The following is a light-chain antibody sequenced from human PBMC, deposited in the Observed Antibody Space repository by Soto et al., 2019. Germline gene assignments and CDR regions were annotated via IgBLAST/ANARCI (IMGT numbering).Light chain of an antibody. CDR1: QGIGDT. V-gene: IGKV3-15*01. CDR2: DTS. CDR3: QPYNNWPLT. Sequence: EIVLTQSPATLSLSPGERATLSCRASQGIGDTSAWYQHKPGQTPRLLIYDTSTRATGVPTRFSGSRSGAEFTLTINSLQSEDFAVYYCQPYNNWPLTFGGGTKVDIK. J-gene: IGKJ4*01.